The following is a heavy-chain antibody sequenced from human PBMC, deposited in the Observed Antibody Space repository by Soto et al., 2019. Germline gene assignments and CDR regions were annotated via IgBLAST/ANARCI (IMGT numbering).Heavy chain of an antibody. CDR2: IHNRGIT. Sequence: QVQLQESGPGQVKPSQTLSLTCTASGGSISSGDYYWSWVRQSPGKGLEWIGCIHNRGITYYNPSLKSRVIISLDTSKNKFSLKLRSVTDADTPVYFGARGVTVFVPLSRFWFDPGGQGALVTVSS. CDR1: GGSISSGDYY. J-gene: IGHJ5*02. V-gene: IGHV4-30-4*08. D-gene: IGHD3-3*01. CDR3: ARGVTVFVPLSRFWFDP.